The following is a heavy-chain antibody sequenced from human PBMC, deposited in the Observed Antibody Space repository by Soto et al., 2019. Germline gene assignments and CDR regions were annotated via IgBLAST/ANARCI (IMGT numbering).Heavy chain of an antibody. Sequence: SSETLSLTCTVSGGSFSPNYWAWIRQPPGKGLESIGYLYYGRSANYNPSLKSRVTLSVDTSTNQCSLTLSSMTAADTAVYYCALRSMAVVPEYWGQGTLVTVSS. CDR1: GGSFSPNY. CDR3: ALRSMAVVPEY. J-gene: IGHJ4*02. V-gene: IGHV4-59*01. D-gene: IGHD3-22*01. CDR2: LYYGRSA.